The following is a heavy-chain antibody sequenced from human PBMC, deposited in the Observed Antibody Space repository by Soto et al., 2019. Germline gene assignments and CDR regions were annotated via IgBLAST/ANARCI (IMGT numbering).Heavy chain of an antibody. V-gene: IGHV3-23*01. CDR3: AIELDGDDVEGFEQ. D-gene: IGHD4-17*01. Sequence: PGGPLRLSCATSGFIFGNNAMSWVPQAPGKGLEWVSGISAGGGRTSYADSAKGRFTSDRDNSKDSQSLQRDSLRDEDTAVYYSAIELDGDDVEGFEQRGQGTTVTVSS. CDR1: GFIFGNNA. J-gene: IGHJ6*02. CDR2: ISAGGGRT.